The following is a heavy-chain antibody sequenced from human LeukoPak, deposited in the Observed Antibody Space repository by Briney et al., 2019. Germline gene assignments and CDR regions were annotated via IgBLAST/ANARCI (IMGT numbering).Heavy chain of an antibody. D-gene: IGHD5-24*01. Sequence: SETLSLTSTVSGGSISSYYWSWIRQPPGKGLEWIGYIYYSGSTNYNPSLKSRVTISVDTSKNQFSLKLSSVTAADTAVYYCASSRDGYLVYWGQGTLVTVSS. V-gene: IGHV4-59*01. CDR2: IYYSGST. CDR3: ASSRDGYLVY. J-gene: IGHJ4*02. CDR1: GGSISSYY.